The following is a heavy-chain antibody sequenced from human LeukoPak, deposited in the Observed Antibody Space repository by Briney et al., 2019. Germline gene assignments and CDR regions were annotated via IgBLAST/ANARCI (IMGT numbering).Heavy chain of an antibody. V-gene: IGHV3-13*04. CDR2: IGTAGDT. CDR1: GFTFSSYD. D-gene: IGHD3-10*01. Sequence: GGSLRLSCAASGFTFSSYDMHWVRQASGKGLEWVSAIGTAGDTNYPGSVKGRFTISRENADNFLYLQMNSLRAGDTAVYYCARGAPRGSGSKLKYYFDYWGQGTLVTVSS. CDR3: ARGAPRGSGSKLKYYFDY. J-gene: IGHJ4*02.